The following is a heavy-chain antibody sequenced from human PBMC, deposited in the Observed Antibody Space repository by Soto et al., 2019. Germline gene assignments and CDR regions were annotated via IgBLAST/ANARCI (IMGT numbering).Heavy chain of an antibody. Sequence: PGGSLRLSCAASGFTFSSYAMHWVRQAPGKGLEWVAVISYDGSNKYYADSVKGRFTISRDNSKNTLYLQMNSLRAEDTAVYYCARGSQGHYDLHYGVDVWGQGTTVTVSS. D-gene: IGHD3-3*01. V-gene: IGHV3-30-3*01. J-gene: IGHJ6*02. CDR2: ISYDGSNK. CDR1: GFTFSSYA. CDR3: ARGSQGHYDLHYGVDV.